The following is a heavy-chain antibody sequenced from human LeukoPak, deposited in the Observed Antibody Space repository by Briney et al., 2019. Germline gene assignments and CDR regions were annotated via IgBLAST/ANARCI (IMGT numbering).Heavy chain of an antibody. CDR1: GYTFTSYY. Sequence: ASVKVSCKASGYTFTSYYMHWVRQAPGQGLEWMGIINPSGGSTSYAQKFQGRVTMTRDMSTSTVYMELSSLRSEDTAVYYCARVAAEVVGVPGAIGFGWLRRDYYYMDVWGKGTTVTVSS. CDR2: INPSGGST. D-gene: IGHD2-2*02. CDR3: ARVAAEVVGVPGAIGFGWLRRDYYYMDV. J-gene: IGHJ6*03. V-gene: IGHV1-46*01.